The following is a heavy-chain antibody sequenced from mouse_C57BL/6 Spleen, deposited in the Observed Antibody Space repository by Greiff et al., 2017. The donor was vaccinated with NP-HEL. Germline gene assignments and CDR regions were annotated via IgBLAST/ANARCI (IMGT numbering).Heavy chain of an antibody. J-gene: IGHJ4*01. Sequence: VQLQQSGPELVKPGASVKISCKASGYTFTDYYMNWVKQSHGKSLEWIGDINPNNGGTSYNQKFKGKATLTVDKSSSTAYMELRSLTSEDSAVYYCARVITTDYYAMDDWGQGTSVTVSS. D-gene: IGHD2-4*01. CDR1: GYTFTDYY. CDR2: INPNNGGT. CDR3: ARVITTDYYAMDD. V-gene: IGHV1-26*01.